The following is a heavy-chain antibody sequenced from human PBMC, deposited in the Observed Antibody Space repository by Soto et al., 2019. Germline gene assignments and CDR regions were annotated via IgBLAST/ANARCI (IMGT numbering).Heavy chain of an antibody. V-gene: IGHV4-30-2*01. D-gene: IGHD5-18*01. CDR2: IYPSGMP. CDR1: GGSLSNAAYS. Sequence: PSETLSLTCTVSGGSLSNAAYSWSWIRQPPGKGLEWIGYIYPSGMPFYNPSLRSRVTISIDRSNDQFSLNLKSVTAADTAVYYCARERGGYGLFDSWGQGTRVTVSS. J-gene: IGHJ4*02. CDR3: ARERGGYGLFDS.